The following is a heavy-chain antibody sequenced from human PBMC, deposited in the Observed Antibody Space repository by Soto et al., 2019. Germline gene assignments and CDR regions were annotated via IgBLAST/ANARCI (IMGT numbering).Heavy chain of an antibody. CDR2: IYYSGST. V-gene: IGHV4-39*07. Sequence: SETLSLTCTVSGGSISSSSYYWGWIRQPPGKGLEWIGCIYYSGSTYYNPSLKSRVTISVDTSKNQFSLKLSSVTAADTAVYYCARDLGYYYDSSGYYPNWFDPWGQGTLVTVSS. J-gene: IGHJ5*02. CDR3: ARDLGYYYDSSGYYPNWFDP. CDR1: GGSISSSSYY. D-gene: IGHD3-22*01.